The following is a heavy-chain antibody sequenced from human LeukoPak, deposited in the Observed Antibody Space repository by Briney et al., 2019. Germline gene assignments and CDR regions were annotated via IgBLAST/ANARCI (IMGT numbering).Heavy chain of an antibody. J-gene: IGHJ3*02. CDR3: ARDLNWGAFDI. CDR1: GFTFSSYG. D-gene: IGHD7-27*01. V-gene: IGHV3-23*01. CDR2: IIGSGGTT. Sequence: PGGSLRLSCAASGFTFSSYGMSWVRQAPGKGLEWVSGIIGSGGTTYTADSVKGRFTISRDNSKNTLYLQMNSLRAEDTAVYYCARDLNWGAFDIRGQGTMVSVSS.